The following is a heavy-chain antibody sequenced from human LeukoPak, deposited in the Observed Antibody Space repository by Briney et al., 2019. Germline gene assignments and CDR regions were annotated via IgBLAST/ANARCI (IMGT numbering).Heavy chain of an antibody. CDR1: GYTFTSYY. J-gene: IGHJ4*02. CDR2: INPSGGST. D-gene: IGHD6-19*01. Sequence: ASVKVSCRASGYTFTSYYMHWVRQAPGQGLEWMGIINPSGGSTSYAQKFQGRVTMTRDTSTSTVYMELSSLRSEDTAVYYCARTGIAVAGLDYWGQGTLVTVSS. V-gene: IGHV1-46*01. CDR3: ARTGIAVAGLDY.